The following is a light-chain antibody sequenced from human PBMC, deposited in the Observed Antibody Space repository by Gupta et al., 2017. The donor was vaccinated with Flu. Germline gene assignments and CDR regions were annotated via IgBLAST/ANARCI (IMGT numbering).Light chain of an antibody. J-gene: IGKJ1*01. CDR3: QQSYSNSWT. CDR2: AAS. CDR1: QSISTY. Sequence: DIQMTQSPSSLSASVGDRVTITCRASQSISTYLNWYQQKPGKAPKLLIFAASNLQSGVPSRFSGSRSGTDFTLTISSLQPEDFATYYCQQSYSNSWTFGQGTKVEIK. V-gene: IGKV1-39*01.